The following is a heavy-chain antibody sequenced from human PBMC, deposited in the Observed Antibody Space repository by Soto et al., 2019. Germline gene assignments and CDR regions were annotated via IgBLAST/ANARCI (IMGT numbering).Heavy chain of an antibody. CDR1: GGTCSSYA. Sequence: QVQLVQSGAEVKKPGSSVKGSCKASGGTCSSYAISWVRQAPGQGLEWMGGIIPSFGTANYAQKFQGRVTITADKSTSTAYMELSSRRYEDTAVYYCARDGESGTRWFDLWGQATLVTVSS. CDR2: IIPSFGTA. J-gene: IGHJ5*02. D-gene: IGHD1-1*01. V-gene: IGHV1-69*06. CDR3: ARDGESGTRWFDL.